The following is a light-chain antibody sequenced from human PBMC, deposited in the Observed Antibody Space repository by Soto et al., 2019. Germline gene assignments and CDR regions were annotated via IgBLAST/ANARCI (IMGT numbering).Light chain of an antibody. CDR2: DAS. Sequence: EIVLAQSPGTLSLSPGETATLSCRASQSVSSTYLAWYQQKPGQAPRIIIYDASSRAAGITDRFSGSGSGTDFTLTISRLEPEDFAVYYCQQYGTSFTFGPGTKVDIK. V-gene: IGKV3-20*01. CDR3: QQYGTSFT. CDR1: QSVSSTY. J-gene: IGKJ3*01.